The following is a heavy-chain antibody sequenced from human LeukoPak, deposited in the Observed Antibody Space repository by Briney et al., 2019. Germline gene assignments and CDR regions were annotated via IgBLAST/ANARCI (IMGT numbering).Heavy chain of an antibody. D-gene: IGHD3-3*01. V-gene: IGHV3-23*01. CDR1: GFTFSSYA. Sequence: PGGSLRLSCAASGFTFSSYAMSWVRQAPGKGLEWVSAISGSGGSTYYADSVKGRFTISRDNSKNTLYLQMNSLRAEDTAVYYCAKEEDAYYDFWSGYDYWGQGTLVTVSS. CDR3: AKEEDAYYDFWSGYDY. CDR2: ISGSGGST. J-gene: IGHJ4*02.